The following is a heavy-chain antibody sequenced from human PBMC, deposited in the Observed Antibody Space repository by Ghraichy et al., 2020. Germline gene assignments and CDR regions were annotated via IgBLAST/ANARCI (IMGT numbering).Heavy chain of an antibody. CDR2: IKQDGSEK. CDR1: GFTFSSYW. D-gene: IGHD3-22*01. J-gene: IGHJ4*02. V-gene: IGHV3-7*01. CDR3: AREDYHDSSGYYYVERGVY. Sequence: GGSLRLSCAASGFTFSSYWMSWVRQAPGKGLEWVANIKQDGSEKYYVDSVKGRFTISRDNAKNSLYLQMNSLRAEDTAVYYCAREDYHDSSGYYYVERGVYWGQGTLVTVSS.